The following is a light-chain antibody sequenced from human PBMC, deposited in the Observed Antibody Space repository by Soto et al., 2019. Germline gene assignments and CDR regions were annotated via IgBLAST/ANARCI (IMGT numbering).Light chain of an antibody. CDR2: EDN. Sequence: NFMLTQPHSVSESPGKTVTISCTGSGGSIANNYVQWYQQRPGSAPTTVIFEDNQRPSGVPDRFSGSIDTSSNSASLTISGLKTEDEADYYCQSYDSSNLWVFGGGTQLTVL. V-gene: IGLV6-57*02. CDR1: GGSIANNY. J-gene: IGLJ3*02. CDR3: QSYDSSNLWV.